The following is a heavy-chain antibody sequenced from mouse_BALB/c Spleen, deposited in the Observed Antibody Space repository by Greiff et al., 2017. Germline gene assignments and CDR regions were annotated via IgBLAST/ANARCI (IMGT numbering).Heavy chain of an antibody. CDR1: GYSITSDYA. CDR2: ISYSGST. V-gene: IGHV3-2*02. CDR3: AREPGGYYFDY. Sequence: EVKLVESGPGLVKPSQSLSLTCTVTGYSITSDYAWNWIRQFPGNKLEWMGYISYSGSTSYNPSLKSRISITRDTSKNQFFLQLNSVTTEDTATYYCAREPGGYYFDYWGQGTTLTVSS. J-gene: IGHJ2*01.